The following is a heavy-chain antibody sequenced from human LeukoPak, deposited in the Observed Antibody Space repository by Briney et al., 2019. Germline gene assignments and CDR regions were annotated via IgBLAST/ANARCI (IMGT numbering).Heavy chain of an antibody. V-gene: IGHV3-23*01. CDR1: GFTSSSYA. CDR3: AKGLMSGYYDILTGLA. CDR2: ISGSGGST. D-gene: IGHD3-9*01. Sequence: GGSLRLSCAASGFTSSSYAMSWVRQAPGKGLGWVSAISGSGGSTYYADSVKGRFTISRDNSKNTLYLQMNSLRAEDTAVYYCAKGLMSGYYDILTGLAWGQGTLVTVSS. J-gene: IGHJ5*02.